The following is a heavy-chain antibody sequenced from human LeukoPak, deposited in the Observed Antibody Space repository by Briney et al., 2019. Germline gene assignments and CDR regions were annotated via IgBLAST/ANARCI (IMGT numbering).Heavy chain of an antibody. CDR2: IYYSGST. Sequence: SETLSLTCTVSGGSISSYYWSWIRQPPGKGLEWIGYIYYSGSTNYNPSLKSRVTISVDTSKNQFSLKLSSVTAADTAVYYCARGRRSFYYYGSGSVPLDYWGQGTLVTVPS. V-gene: IGHV4-59*12. J-gene: IGHJ4*02. CDR3: ARGRRSFYYYGSGSVPLDY. CDR1: GGSISSYY. D-gene: IGHD3-10*01.